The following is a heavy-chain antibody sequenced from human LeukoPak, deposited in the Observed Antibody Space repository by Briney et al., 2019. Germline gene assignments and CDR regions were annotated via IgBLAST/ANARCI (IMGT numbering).Heavy chain of an antibody. D-gene: IGHD6-19*01. J-gene: IGHJ4*02. Sequence: GGSLRLSCAASGFTFSNYNMNWVRQAPGKGLEWVSSISSSSSYIYYADSVKGRFTISRDNAKNSLYLQMNSLRAEDTAVYYCAGDSVAGTFAYWGQGTLVTVSS. CDR2: ISSSSSYI. CDR3: AGDSVAGTFAY. CDR1: GFTFSNYN. V-gene: IGHV3-21*01.